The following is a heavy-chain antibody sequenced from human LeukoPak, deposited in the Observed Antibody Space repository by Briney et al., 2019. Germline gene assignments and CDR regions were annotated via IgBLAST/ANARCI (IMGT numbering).Heavy chain of an antibody. V-gene: IGHV1-69*04. CDR2: IIPILGIA. CDR1: GGTFSSYA. CDR3: ASALGYCSGGSCYHWFDP. D-gene: IGHD2-15*01. Sequence: SVKVSCKASGGTFSSYAISWVRQAPGQGLEWMGRIIPILGIANYAQKFQGRVTITADKSTSTAYMELSSLRSEDTAVYYCASALGYCSGGSCYHWFDPWGQGTLVTVSS. J-gene: IGHJ5*02.